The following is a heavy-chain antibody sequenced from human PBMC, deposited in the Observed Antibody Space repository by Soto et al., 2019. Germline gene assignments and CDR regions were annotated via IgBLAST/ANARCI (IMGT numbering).Heavy chain of an antibody. V-gene: IGHV4-4*02. J-gene: IGHJ4*02. CDR2: VFHSGST. Sequence: QVQLQESGPGLVKPSGTLSLTCAVSGGSIRISNWWSWVRQPPGKGLEWIGEVFHSGSTNYNPSLKCRLTMSVDKSKNQFSLKLTSVTAADTAVYYCAALSYGSGFIDEWGQGTLVTVS. CDR1: GGSIRISNW. D-gene: IGHD3-3*01. CDR3: AALSYGSGFIDE.